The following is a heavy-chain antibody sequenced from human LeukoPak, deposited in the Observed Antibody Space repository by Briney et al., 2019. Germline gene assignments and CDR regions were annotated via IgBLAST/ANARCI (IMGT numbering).Heavy chain of an antibody. Sequence: SETLSLTCAVYGGSFSGYYWSWIRQPPGKGLEWIGEINHSGSTNYNPSLKSRVTISVDTSKNQFSLKLSSVTAADTAVYYCARRSYITMVRGVIITSWFDPWGQGTLVTVS. D-gene: IGHD3-10*01. CDR2: INHSGST. J-gene: IGHJ5*02. CDR3: ARRSYITMVRGVIITSWFDP. CDR1: GGSFSGYY. V-gene: IGHV4-34*01.